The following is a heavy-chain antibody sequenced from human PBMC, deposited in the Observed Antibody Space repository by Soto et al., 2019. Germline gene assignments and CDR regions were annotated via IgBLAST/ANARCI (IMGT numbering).Heavy chain of an antibody. CDR1: GFPFGDFA. J-gene: IGHJ4*02. CDR3: SGAESPDKAYCSLY. D-gene: IGHD2-21*02. CDR2: ISKQSDQETI. Sequence: GGSLRLSCTGSGFPFGDFAINWVRQAPGKGLEWVGLISKQSDQETIKYAADMKGRFTISRDTTNGIDYMQMNSLDIEASVVYYSSGAESPDKAYCSLYWGQGTPVTVSS. V-gene: IGHV3-49*04.